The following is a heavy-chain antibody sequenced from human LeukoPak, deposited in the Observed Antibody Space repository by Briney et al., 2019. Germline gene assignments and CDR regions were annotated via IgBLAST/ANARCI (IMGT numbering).Heavy chain of an antibody. Sequence: SETLSLTCAVYGGSFSGSHWSWIRQPPGKGLEWIGEINHSGSTNYSPSLKSRVTISVDTSKNQFSLKLSSVTAADTAVYYCARRPLYDFWSGYYKWFDPWGQGTLVTVSS. CDR1: GGSFSGSH. CDR2: INHSGST. CDR3: ARRPLYDFWSGYYKWFDP. D-gene: IGHD3-3*01. V-gene: IGHV4-34*01. J-gene: IGHJ5*02.